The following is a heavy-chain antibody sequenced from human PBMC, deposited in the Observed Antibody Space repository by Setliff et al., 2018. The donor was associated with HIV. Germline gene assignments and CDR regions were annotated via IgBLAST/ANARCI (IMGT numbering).Heavy chain of an antibody. J-gene: IGHJ3*02. CDR2: ISAYNGNT. CDR3: ARLETGTKGDAFDI. V-gene: IGHV1-18*01. D-gene: IGHD1-1*01. Sequence: ASVKVSCKASGYTFTTYDLSWVRQAPGQGLEWMGWISAYNGNTNYAQKVQDRVTMTTDTSTSTAYMELRSLRSDDTAVYYCARLETGTKGDAFDIWGKGKMVTVSS. CDR1: GYTFTTYD.